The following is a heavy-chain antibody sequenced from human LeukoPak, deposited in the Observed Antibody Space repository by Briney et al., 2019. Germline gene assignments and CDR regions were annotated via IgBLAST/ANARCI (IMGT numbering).Heavy chain of an antibody. V-gene: IGHV3-9*01. CDR1: GFTFDDYA. CDR3: AKDFSSGATQGYCSGGSCYSDPAYYYGMDV. D-gene: IGHD2-15*01. CDR2: ISWNSGSI. Sequence: GRSLRLSCAASGFTFDDYAMHWVRQAPGKGLEWVSGISWNSGSIGYADSVKGRFTISRDNAKNSLYLQMNSLRAEDTALYYCAKDFSSGATQGYCSGGSCYSDPAYYYGMDVWGQGTTVTVSS. J-gene: IGHJ6*02.